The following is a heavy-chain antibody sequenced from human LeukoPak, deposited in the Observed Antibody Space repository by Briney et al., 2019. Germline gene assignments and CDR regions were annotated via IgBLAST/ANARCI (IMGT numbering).Heavy chain of an antibody. CDR3: ARDYGDSLYYSDY. D-gene: IGHD4-17*01. CDR2: ISSSGSTI. Sequence: PGGSLRLSCAASGFTFSDYYMSWIRQAPRKGLEWVSYISSSGSTIYYADSVKGRFTISRDNAKNSLYLQVNSLRAEDTAVYYCARDYGDSLYYSDYWGQGTLVTVSS. J-gene: IGHJ4*02. CDR1: GFTFSDYY. V-gene: IGHV3-11*04.